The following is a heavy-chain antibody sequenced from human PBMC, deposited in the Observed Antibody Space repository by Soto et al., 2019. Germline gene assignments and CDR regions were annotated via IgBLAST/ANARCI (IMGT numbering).Heavy chain of an antibody. V-gene: IGHV1-2*04. Sequence: QVQLVQSGAEVKKPGASVKVSCKASGYTFTGYYMHWVRQAPGQGLEWMGWSNPNSGGTNYAQKFQGWLTLAKDPSISTAYMGLSRLGFHDTAVYYCAREGEYYGSGGYRVVSEDDYCRDVCGEGTTVAFAS. CDR1: GYTFTGYY. D-gene: IGHD3-10*01. J-gene: IGHJ6*04. CDR3: AREGEYYGSGGYRVVSEDDYCRDV. CDR2: SNPNSGGT.